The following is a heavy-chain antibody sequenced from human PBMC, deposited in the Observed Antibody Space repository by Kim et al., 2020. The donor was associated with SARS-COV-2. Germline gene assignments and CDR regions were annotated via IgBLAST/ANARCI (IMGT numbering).Heavy chain of an antibody. CDR3: ARERWSGNSRYFDF. J-gene: IGHJ4*02. CDR1: GGSISGFY. V-gene: IGHV4-59*01. D-gene: IGHD2-15*01. Sequence: SETLSLTCTVSGGSISGFYWSWIRQPPGKGLEWVGYIFYRGSTNYSPSLKGRVTISLDTSKNQFFLRLNSVTAADTAAYYCARERWSGNSRYFDFWGRGT. CDR2: IFYRGST.